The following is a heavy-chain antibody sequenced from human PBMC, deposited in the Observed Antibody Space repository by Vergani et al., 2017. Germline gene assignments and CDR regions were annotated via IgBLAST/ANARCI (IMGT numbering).Heavy chain of an antibody. Sequence: EVQLVESGGGLVQPGRSLRLSCTASGFSFGDYAMSWVRQAPGKGLEWVGFIRSKGNGGTTEYAASVKGRFTISRDDSKSIAYLQMNSLKTEDTGVYYCTRVPPFYWGQGTRVTVSS. V-gene: IGHV3-49*04. CDR2: IRSKGNGGTT. CDR1: GFSFGDYA. J-gene: IGHJ4*02. CDR3: TRVPPFY.